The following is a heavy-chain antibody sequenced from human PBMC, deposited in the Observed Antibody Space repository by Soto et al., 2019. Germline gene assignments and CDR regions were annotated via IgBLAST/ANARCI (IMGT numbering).Heavy chain of an antibody. D-gene: IGHD4-17*01. J-gene: IGHJ5*02. CDR3: ARDPREDYYGGGGGPAVRFDA. CDR2: IYYSAST. CDR1: GGSISSGDYY. Sequence: QVQLQESGPGLVKPSQTLSLTCTVSGGSISSGDYYWSWIRQPPGKGLEWIGNIYYSASTYYNASLKSRLTMSLDTSKNQFSLMLSSVTAADTAVYYCARDPREDYYGGGGGPAVRFDAWGQGTLVTVSS. V-gene: IGHV4-30-4*01.